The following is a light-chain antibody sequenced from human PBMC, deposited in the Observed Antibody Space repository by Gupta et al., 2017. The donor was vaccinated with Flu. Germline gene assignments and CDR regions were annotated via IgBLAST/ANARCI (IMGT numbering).Light chain of an antibody. V-gene: IGKV1-39*01. CDR3: QQRYSTPPS. CDR1: QSISSY. Sequence: DIQMTQSPSSLSASVGDRVTITCRASQSISSYLNWYQQKPGKAPKLLIYAASSLQSGVPSRFSGSGSGTDFTLTISSLQPEDFATYYCQQRYSTPPSFGQGTXLEIK. CDR2: AAS. J-gene: IGKJ2*03.